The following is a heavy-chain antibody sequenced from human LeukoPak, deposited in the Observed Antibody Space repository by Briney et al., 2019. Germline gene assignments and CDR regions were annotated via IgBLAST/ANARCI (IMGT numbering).Heavy chain of an antibody. D-gene: IGHD3-16*01. CDR1: GCSISNGYY. CDR2: IFESGST. Sequence: PSETLSLTCAVSGCSISNGYYWGWVRQPPGKGLEWIATIFESGSTYYSPSLKSRVAISVDTSRNQFSLKLSSVTAADTAVYFCARHSQWGIIPWAFDIWGQGTMVTVSS. CDR3: ARHSQWGIIPWAFDI. V-gene: IGHV4-38-2*01. J-gene: IGHJ3*02.